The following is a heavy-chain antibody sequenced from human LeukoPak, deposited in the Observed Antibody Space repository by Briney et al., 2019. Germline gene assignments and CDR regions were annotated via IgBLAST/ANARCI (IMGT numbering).Heavy chain of an antibody. J-gene: IGHJ4*02. CDR1: GFTFSNAW. CDR2: IKSKTDGGTT. D-gene: IGHD2-21*01. V-gene: IGHV3-15*01. Sequence: GGSLRLSCAASGFTFSNAWMTWVRQGPGKGLEWVGRIKSKTDGGTTDYAAPVKGRFTISRDDSKNTLYLQINSLKAEDTAVYYCTTPTDIPQFDYWGQGTLLTVSS. CDR3: TTPTDIPQFDY.